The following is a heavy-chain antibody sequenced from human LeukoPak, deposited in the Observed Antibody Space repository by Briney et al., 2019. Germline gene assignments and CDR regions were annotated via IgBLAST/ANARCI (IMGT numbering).Heavy chain of an antibody. Sequence: ASVKVSCKASGYTFTSYGISWVRQAPGQGLEWMGWISAYNGNTNYAQKLQGRVTMTTDTSTSTAHMELRSLRSDDTAVYYCARVFGYYDSSGYYEALDYWGQGTLVTVSS. J-gene: IGHJ4*02. V-gene: IGHV1-18*01. CDR1: GYTFTSYG. CDR2: ISAYNGNT. D-gene: IGHD3-22*01. CDR3: ARVFGYYDSSGYYEALDY.